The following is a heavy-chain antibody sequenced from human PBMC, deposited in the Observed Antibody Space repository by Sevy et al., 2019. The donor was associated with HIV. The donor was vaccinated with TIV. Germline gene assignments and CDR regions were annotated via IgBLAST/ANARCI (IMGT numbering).Heavy chain of an antibody. CDR3: AKDGYSGSYRPNYFDY. CDR1: GFTFSSYA. V-gene: IGHV3-23*01. J-gene: IGHJ4*02. D-gene: IGHD1-26*01. CDR2: ISGSGGST. Sequence: GGSLRLSCAASGFTFSSYAMSWVRQAPGKGLEWVSAISGSGGSTYYADSMKGRFTISRDNSKNTLYLQMNSLRAEDTAVYYCAKDGYSGSYRPNYFDYWGQGTLVTVSS.